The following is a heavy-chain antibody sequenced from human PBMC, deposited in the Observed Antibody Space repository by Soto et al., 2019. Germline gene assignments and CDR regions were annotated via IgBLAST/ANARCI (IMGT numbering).Heavy chain of an antibody. CDR3: ARHYDFWSGYYTQPFDY. Sequence: PSETLSLTCTVSGGSISSYYWSWFRQPPGKGLEWIGYIYYSGSTNYNPSLKSRVTISVDTSKNQFSLKLSSVTAADTAVYYCARHYDFWSGYYTQPFDYWGQGTLVTVSS. D-gene: IGHD3-3*01. J-gene: IGHJ4*02. CDR2: IYYSGST. V-gene: IGHV4-59*08. CDR1: GGSISSYY.